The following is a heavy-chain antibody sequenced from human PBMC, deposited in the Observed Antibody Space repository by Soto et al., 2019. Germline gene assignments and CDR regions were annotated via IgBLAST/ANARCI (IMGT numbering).Heavy chain of an antibody. CDR2: IYPDDSDT. CDR3: ARLLRVYKYDSNGDAHYYYYDMDV. D-gene: IGHD3-22*01. V-gene: IGHV5-51*03. CDR1: GYSFTTYW. Sequence: PGESLKISCEGSGYSFTTYWIAWVCQMPGKGLEWMGIIYPDDSDTRYNPSFQGQVTISADKSINTAYVQWSSLKASDTAMYYYARLLRVYKYDSNGDAHYYYYDMDVRGQGTTVTDSS. J-gene: IGHJ6*02.